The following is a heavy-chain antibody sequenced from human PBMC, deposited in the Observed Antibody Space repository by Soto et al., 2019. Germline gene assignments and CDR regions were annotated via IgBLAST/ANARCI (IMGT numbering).Heavy chain of an antibody. J-gene: IGHJ6*03. CDR1: GYTFTSYG. CDR2: ISAYNGNT. CDR3: ARVSPGGTIFGVVIDYYYYYYMDV. V-gene: IGHV1-18*01. D-gene: IGHD3-3*01. Sequence: GASVKVSCKASGYTFTSYGISWVRQAPGQGLEWMGWISAYNGNTNYAQKLQGRVTMTTDTSTSTAYMELRSLRSDDTAVYYCARVSPGGTIFGVVIDYYYYYYMDVWGKGTTVTVSS.